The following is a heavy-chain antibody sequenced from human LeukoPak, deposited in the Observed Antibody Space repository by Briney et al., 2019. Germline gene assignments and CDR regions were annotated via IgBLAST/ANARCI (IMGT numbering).Heavy chain of an antibody. Sequence: ASVMVSCKASGYTFTSYGISWVRQAPGQGLEWMGWISAYNGNTNYAQKLQGRVTMTTDTSTSTAYMELRSLRSDDTAVYYCAREYCGGDCYDAFDIWGQGTMVTVSS. D-gene: IGHD2-21*02. V-gene: IGHV1-18*01. CDR1: GYTFTSYG. CDR3: AREYCGGDCYDAFDI. J-gene: IGHJ3*02. CDR2: ISAYNGNT.